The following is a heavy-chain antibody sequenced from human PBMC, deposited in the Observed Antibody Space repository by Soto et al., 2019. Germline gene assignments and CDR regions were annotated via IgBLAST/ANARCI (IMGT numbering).Heavy chain of an antibody. CDR1: GGSFSGYY. Sequence: QVQLQQWGAGLLKPSETLSLTCGVYGGSFSGYYWSWIRQPPGKGLEWIGEINQSGSTNYNPSLKSRVTISVDTSKNQFSLKLSSVTAADTAVYYCARTYSSSWSPFDYWGQGTLVTVSS. CDR3: ARTYSSSWSPFDY. V-gene: IGHV4-34*01. CDR2: INQSGST. D-gene: IGHD6-13*01. J-gene: IGHJ4*02.